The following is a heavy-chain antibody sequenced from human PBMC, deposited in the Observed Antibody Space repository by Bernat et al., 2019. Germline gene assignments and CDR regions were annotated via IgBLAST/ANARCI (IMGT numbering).Heavy chain of an antibody. CDR1: GGSLSSSNW. Sequence: QVQLQESGPGLVKPSGTLSLTCAVSGGSLSSSNWWSWVRHPPGKGLEWIGEIWHSGSLNYNPSLNSRVTLSVDNSKNQFSLKLTSVTAAETAVYYCARKEGSSWYYMDVWGKGTTVAVFS. J-gene: IGHJ6*03. V-gene: IGHV4-4*02. CDR3: ARKEGSSWYYMDV. D-gene: IGHD6-13*01. CDR2: IWHSGSL.